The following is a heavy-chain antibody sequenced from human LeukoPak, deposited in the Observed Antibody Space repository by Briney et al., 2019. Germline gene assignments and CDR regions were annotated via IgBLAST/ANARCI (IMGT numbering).Heavy chain of an antibody. D-gene: IGHD3-22*01. Sequence: GGSLRLSCAASGFTFSDYYMSWIRQAPGKGLEWVSYISSSGSTIFYADSVKGRFTISRDNAKNSLYLQMNSLRAEDTAMYYCVRVNTYYYDSSPSWGQGTLVTVSS. J-gene: IGHJ4*02. V-gene: IGHV3-11*04. CDR1: GFTFSDYY. CDR2: ISSSGSTI. CDR3: VRVNTYYYDSSPS.